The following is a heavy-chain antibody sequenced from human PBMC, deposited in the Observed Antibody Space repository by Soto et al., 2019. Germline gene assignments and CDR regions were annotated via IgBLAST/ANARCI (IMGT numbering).Heavy chain of an antibody. D-gene: IGHD2-21*02. CDR1: GFSVSSGY. J-gene: IGHJ4*02. Sequence: PGGSLRLSCAASGFSVSSGYLGGVRQAPGRGLEWVSIIYIDDSTYYADSVKGRFAISRDNSKDTLYLQMNSLRTGDTAVYYCATIGGVVVTATNLYFDCWGQGTLVTVSS. V-gene: IGHV3-53*01. CDR2: IYIDDST. CDR3: ATIGGVVVTATNLYFDC.